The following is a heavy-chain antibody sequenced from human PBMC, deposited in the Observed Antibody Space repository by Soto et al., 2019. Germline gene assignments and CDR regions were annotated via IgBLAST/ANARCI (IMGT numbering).Heavy chain of an antibody. V-gene: IGHV1-69*12. CDR1: GGTFSTYA. J-gene: IGHJ4*02. CDR2: IIPMFGTT. Sequence: QVQLVQSGAEVKKPESSVKVSCKAPGGTFSTYAISWVRQAPGQGLEWMGGIIPMFGTTNYAQRFQDRVTITADESTNTCYMELSSLRSEATAVYFSASGIQLWLRRINTGYSRWGQGTLITVSS. CDR3: ASGIQLWLRRINTGYSR. D-gene: IGHD5-18*01.